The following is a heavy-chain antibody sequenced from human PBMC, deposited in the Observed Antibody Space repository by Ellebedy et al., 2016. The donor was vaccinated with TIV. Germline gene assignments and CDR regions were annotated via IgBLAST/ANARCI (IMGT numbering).Heavy chain of an antibody. CDR2: IDYSGSM. D-gene: IGHD2-15*01. J-gene: IGHJ6*02. V-gene: IGHV4-59*01. Sequence: MPSETLSLTCTVSGGSISSDHWSWIRQPPGKGLEWIGYIDYSGSMNYNPSLKSRVTISLDTSKNQFSLKLKSVTAADTAVYYCARFDSRHGMDVWGQGTTVTVSS. CDR3: ARFDSRHGMDV. CDR1: GGSISSDH.